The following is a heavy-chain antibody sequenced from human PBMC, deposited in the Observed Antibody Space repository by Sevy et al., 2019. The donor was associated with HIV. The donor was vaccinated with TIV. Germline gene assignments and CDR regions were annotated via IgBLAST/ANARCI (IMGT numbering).Heavy chain of an antibody. CDR2: ISPFNGDT. V-gene: IGHV1-18*01. J-gene: IGHJ4*02. Sequence: GASVKVSCQASGYTFTNYRITWVRQAPGQGLEWMGWISPFNGDTNSAQKLQGRVTMITDTSTDTAYMELRGLRSDDTAIYYCARAYCSGGRCYSLAYWGQGTLVTVSS. CDR1: GYTFTNYR. D-gene: IGHD2-15*01. CDR3: ARAYCSGGRCYSLAY.